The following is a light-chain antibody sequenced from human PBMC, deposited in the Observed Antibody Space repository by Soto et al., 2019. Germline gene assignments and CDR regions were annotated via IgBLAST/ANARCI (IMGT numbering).Light chain of an antibody. CDR2: KAS. J-gene: IGKJ1*01. CDR1: QSFSTW. CDR3: QQYNNWPRT. V-gene: IGKV1-5*03. Sequence: DVQMTQSPSTLSASVGDRVTITCRASQSFSTWLAWYQQKPGKAPKLLIYKASSLESGVPSRFSGSGSGTEFTLTINSLQSEDFAVYYCQQYNNWPRTFGQGTKVDIK.